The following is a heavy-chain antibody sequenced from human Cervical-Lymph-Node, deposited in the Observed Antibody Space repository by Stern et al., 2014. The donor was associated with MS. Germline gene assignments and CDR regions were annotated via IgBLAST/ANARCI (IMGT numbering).Heavy chain of an antibody. CDR1: GGSISNASYF. D-gene: IGHD6-13*01. Sequence: QVQLQESGPGLVKPSQTLSLICTVSGGSISNASYFWTWIRQRPGKGLEWIGHIHYSGSTFYNPSLKSRLSMSLDSSANNFSVKLASVTDADTAVYYCAREGARGAAGTWGQGTLVTVSS. CDR2: IHYSGST. J-gene: IGHJ5*02. CDR3: AREGARGAAGT. V-gene: IGHV4-31*03.